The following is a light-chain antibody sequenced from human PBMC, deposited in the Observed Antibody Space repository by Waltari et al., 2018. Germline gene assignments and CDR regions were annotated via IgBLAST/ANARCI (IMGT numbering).Light chain of an antibody. CDR3: QQRSTWPEVT. Sequence: EIVLTQSPATLSLSPGERATLSCRASQSVSSNLACYQHKPGQTPRLLIYAASNRATGIPARFSGSGSGTDFTLTISSLEPEDFAVYYCQQRSTWPEVTFGPGTKVDIK. J-gene: IGKJ3*01. V-gene: IGKV3-11*01. CDR1: QSVSSN. CDR2: AAS.